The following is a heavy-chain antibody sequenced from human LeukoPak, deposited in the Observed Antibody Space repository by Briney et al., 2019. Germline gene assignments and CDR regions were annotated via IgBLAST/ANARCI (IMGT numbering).Heavy chain of an antibody. CDR2: ISSRGSTI. V-gene: IGHV3-48*03. J-gene: IGHJ4*02. D-gene: IGHD2-21*02. Sequence: GGSLRLSCAASGFTFSSYEMNWVRQAPGKGLEWVSYISSRGSTINYADSVKGRFTISRDNAKNSLYLQMNSLRAEDTAVYYCVKARMPHCGTDCLESWGQGTLVTVSS. CDR3: VKARMPHCGTDCLES. CDR1: GFTFSSYE.